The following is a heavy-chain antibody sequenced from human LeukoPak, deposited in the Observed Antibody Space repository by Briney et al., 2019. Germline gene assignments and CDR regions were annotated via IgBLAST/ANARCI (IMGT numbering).Heavy chain of an antibody. Sequence: GGSLRLSCAASGFTFSDYYMSWIRQAPGKGLEWVSYISSSGVTIYYADSVKGRFTISRDNSKNTLFLQMKSLRAEDTAVYYCAKDGSYFNFDYWGQGTLVIVSS. J-gene: IGHJ4*02. D-gene: IGHD1-26*01. V-gene: IGHV3-11*01. CDR1: GFTFSDYY. CDR2: ISSSGVTI. CDR3: AKDGSYFNFDY.